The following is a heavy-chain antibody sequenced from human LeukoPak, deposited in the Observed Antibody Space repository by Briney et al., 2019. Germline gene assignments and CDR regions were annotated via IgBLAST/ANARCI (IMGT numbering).Heavy chain of an antibody. CDR3: AREDSEGGPNWFDP. V-gene: IGHV3-33*01. Sequence: GRSLRLSCAASGFTLSSFGMHWVRQAPGKGLEWVAVIWYDGSNKYYADSVKGRFTISRDNSKNTLYLQMNSLRAEDTAVYSCAREDSEGGPNWFDPWGQGTLVTVSS. J-gene: IGHJ5*02. CDR2: IWYDGSNK. CDR1: GFTLSSFG. D-gene: IGHD1-14*01.